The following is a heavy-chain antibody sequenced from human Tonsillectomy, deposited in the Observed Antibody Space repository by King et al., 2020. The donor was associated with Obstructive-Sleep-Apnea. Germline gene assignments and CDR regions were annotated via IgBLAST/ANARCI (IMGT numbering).Heavy chain of an antibody. D-gene: IGHD3-16*01. J-gene: IGHJ3*02. CDR1: GGSFSGYY. Sequence: VQLQQWGAGLLKPSETLSLTCAVYGGSFSGYYWSWIRQPPRKGLEWIGEINQSGTTNYNPSLKSRVTISVETSKKQFSLKLSSVTAADTAVYYCAEEGAMLNAFDIWGQGTVVTVSS. CDR3: AEEGAMLNAFDI. CDR2: INQSGTT. V-gene: IGHV4-34*01.